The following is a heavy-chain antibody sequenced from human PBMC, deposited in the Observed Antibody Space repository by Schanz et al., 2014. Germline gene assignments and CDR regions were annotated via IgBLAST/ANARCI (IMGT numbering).Heavy chain of an antibody. CDR3: ARGPSQGYSYGHNIGAYYYGMDV. CDR1: GGTFSSYT. Sequence: QVQLVQSGAEVKKPGSSVKVSCTASGGTFSSYTISWVRQARGQGLEWVGRIIPVLAIADYAQKFQGRVTITADKSTSTASMELSSLRSEDTAVYYCARGPSQGYSYGHNIGAYYYGMDVWGQGTTVTVSS. J-gene: IGHJ6*02. D-gene: IGHD5-18*01. V-gene: IGHV1-69*02. CDR2: IIPVLAIA.